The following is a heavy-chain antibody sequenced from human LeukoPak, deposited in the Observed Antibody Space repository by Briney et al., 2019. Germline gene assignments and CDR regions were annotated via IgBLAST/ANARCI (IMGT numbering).Heavy chain of an antibody. J-gene: IGHJ4*02. Sequence: GGSLGLSCAASGITFSNHVMTWVRQAPGKGLEWVSAISGSGGSTYYADSVKGRFTISRDNSKNTLYLQMNSLRAEDTAVYYCAKDIAADFDYWGQGTLVTVSS. CDR3: AKDIAADFDY. CDR2: ISGSGGST. D-gene: IGHD6-13*01. CDR1: GITFSNHV. V-gene: IGHV3-23*01.